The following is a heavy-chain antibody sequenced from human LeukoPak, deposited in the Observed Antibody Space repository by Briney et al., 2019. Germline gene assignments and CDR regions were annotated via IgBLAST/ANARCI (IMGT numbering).Heavy chain of an antibody. CDR3: ATPQGDY. CDR2: ISASGGST. Sequence: GGSLRLSCVASGFTFSDYAMSWVRQAPGKGLEWVSAISASGGSTHYADSVKGRFTISRDNSKNTLYLQMNSLRVEDTAVYYCATPQGDYWGQGTLVTVSS. CDR1: GFTFSDYA. J-gene: IGHJ4*02. V-gene: IGHV3-23*01.